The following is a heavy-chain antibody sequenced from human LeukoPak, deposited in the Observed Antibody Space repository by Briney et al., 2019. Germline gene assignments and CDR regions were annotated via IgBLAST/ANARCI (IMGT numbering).Heavy chain of an antibody. CDR3: AKESQLSYSGTFYIDY. Sequence: GGSLRLSCAASGFTFSSYGMNWVRQAPGKGLEWVAFIRYDGSSKYYADSVKGRFTISRDNSKNTVYLQVNSLRADDTAVYYCAKESQLSYSGTFYIDYWGQGTLVTVSS. J-gene: IGHJ4*02. CDR2: IRYDGSSK. D-gene: IGHD1-26*01. CDR1: GFTFSSYG. V-gene: IGHV3-30*02.